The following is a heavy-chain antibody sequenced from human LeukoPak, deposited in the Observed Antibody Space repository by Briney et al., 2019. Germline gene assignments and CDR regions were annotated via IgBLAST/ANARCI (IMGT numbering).Heavy chain of an antibody. D-gene: IGHD2-15*01. CDR1: GFTFSSYG. J-gene: IGHJ4*02. CDR3: AIGARQGYCSGGSCYAGLDY. Sequence: GGSLRLSCAASGFTFSSYGIHWVRQAPGKGLEWVAVISYDGSNKYYADSVKGRFTISRDNSKNTLYLQMNSLRAEDTAVYYCAIGARQGYCSGGSCYAGLDYWGQGTLVTVSS. CDR2: ISYDGSNK. V-gene: IGHV3-30*03.